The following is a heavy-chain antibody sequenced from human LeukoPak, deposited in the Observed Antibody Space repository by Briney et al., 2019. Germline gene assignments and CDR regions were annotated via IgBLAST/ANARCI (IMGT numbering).Heavy chain of an antibody. CDR3: TRSGFGGGVHFDY. Sequence: ASVKVSCKASGYTFTNYDINWVRQAAGQGLEWMGWMNPNSGDTDYVEKFQGRVIMTRDTSMNTAYMEPSSPSSDDAAVYYCTRSGFGGGVHFDYWGQGTPVTVSS. V-gene: IGHV1-8*01. J-gene: IGHJ4*02. CDR2: MNPNSGDT. CDR1: GYTFTNYD. D-gene: IGHD3-16*01.